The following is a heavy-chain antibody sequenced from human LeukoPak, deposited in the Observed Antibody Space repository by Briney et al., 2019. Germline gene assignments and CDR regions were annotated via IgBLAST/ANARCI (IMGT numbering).Heavy chain of an antibody. Sequence: SETLSLTCTVSGGSVSSGSYYWSWIRQPPGKGLEWIGYIYYSGSTYYNPSLKSRVTISVDTSKNQFSLKLSSVTAADTAVYYCAREDGSSARVFDYWGQGTLVTVSS. CDR2: IYYSGST. J-gene: IGHJ4*02. CDR3: AREDGSSARVFDY. CDR1: GGSVSSGSYY. D-gene: IGHD3-22*01. V-gene: IGHV4-31*03.